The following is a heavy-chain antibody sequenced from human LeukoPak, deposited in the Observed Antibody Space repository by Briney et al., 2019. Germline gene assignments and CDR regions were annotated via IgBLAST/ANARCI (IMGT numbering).Heavy chain of an antibody. D-gene: IGHD1-26*01. Sequence: GGSLRLSCAASGFTFSSYAMSWVRQAPGKGLEWVSAISGSGGSTYYADSVKGRFTISRVNSKNTLYLQMNSLRAEDTAVYYCAKAYSGSRYGMDVWGQGTTVTVSS. CDR2: ISGSGGST. V-gene: IGHV3-23*01. CDR3: AKAYSGSRYGMDV. CDR1: GFTFSSYA. J-gene: IGHJ6*02.